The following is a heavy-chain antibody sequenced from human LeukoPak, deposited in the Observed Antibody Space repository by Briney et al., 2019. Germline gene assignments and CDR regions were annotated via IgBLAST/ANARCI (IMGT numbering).Heavy chain of an antibody. D-gene: IGHD3-10*01. J-gene: IGHJ5*02. CDR3: ASGAGYYYGSGSHLGWFDP. CDR1: GFTFSSYS. V-gene: IGHV3-48*01. Sequence: GGSLRLSCAASGFTFSSYSMNWVRQAPGKGLEWVSYISSSSGTIYYADSVKGRFTISRDNAKNSLYLQMNSLRAEDTAVYYCASGAGYYYGSGSHLGWFDPWGQGTLVTVSS. CDR2: ISSSSGTI.